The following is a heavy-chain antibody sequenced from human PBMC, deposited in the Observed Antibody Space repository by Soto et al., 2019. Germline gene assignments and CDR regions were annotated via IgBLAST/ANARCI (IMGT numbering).Heavy chain of an antibody. Sequence: ASVKVSCKASGYTFTSYGISWVRQAPGQGLEWMGWISAYNGNTNYAQKLQGRVTMTTDTSTSTAYMELRSLRSDDTAVYYCARDRPATVTKYYYYGMDVWGQGTTVTVSS. CDR2: ISAYNGNT. J-gene: IGHJ6*02. V-gene: IGHV1-18*01. D-gene: IGHD4-17*01. CDR1: GYTFTSYG. CDR3: ARDRPATVTKYYYYGMDV.